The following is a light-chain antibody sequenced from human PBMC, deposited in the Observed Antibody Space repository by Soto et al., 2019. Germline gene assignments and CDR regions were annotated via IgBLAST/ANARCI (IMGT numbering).Light chain of an antibody. CDR2: KNN. CDR3: ATWDDSLNSPL. CDR1: SSNIGSNY. V-gene: IGLV1-47*01. Sequence: QSVLTQPPSASGTPGQRVTISCSGRSSNIGSNYVYWYQQFPGTAPKLLIYKNNERPSGVPDRFSGSKSGTSASLAISGLRSEDEADYSCATWDDSLNSPLFGGATKVTVL. J-gene: IGLJ2*01.